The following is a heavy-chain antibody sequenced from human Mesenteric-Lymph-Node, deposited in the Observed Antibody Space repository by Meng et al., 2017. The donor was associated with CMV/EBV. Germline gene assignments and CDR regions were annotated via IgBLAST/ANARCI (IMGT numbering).Heavy chain of an antibody. Sequence: CAVYGGYFSDHDWTWNRQPPGRGLEWIGEINDSGSTNYNPSLKSRVTISVDTSKNQFSLKVNSVTAADTAIYYCARRSRYNSGWYVDYWGRGTLVTVSS. D-gene: IGHD6-19*01. V-gene: IGHV4-34*01. CDR1: GGYFSDHD. J-gene: IGHJ4*02. CDR3: ARRSRYNSGWYVDY. CDR2: INDSGST.